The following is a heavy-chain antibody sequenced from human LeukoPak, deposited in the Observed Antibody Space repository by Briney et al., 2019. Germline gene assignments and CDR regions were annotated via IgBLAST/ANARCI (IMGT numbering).Heavy chain of an antibody. D-gene: IGHD6-13*01. CDR3: AKDRMYSSNPIDY. CDR1: GFTFCSYG. J-gene: IGHJ4*02. CDR2: ISGSGGST. Sequence: GGSLRLSCAASGFTFCSYGMHWVRQAPGKGLEWVSAISGSGGSTYYADSVKGRFTISRDNSKNTLYLQMNSLRAEDTAVYYCAKDRMYSSNPIDYWGQGTLVTVSS. V-gene: IGHV3-23*01.